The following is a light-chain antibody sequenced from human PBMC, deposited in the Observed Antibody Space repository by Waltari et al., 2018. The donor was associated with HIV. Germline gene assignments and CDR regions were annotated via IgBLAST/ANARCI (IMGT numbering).Light chain of an antibody. CDR2: AAS. CDR1: QSVSSNY. Sequence: EIVLTQSPDTLSLSPGDRATLSCRASQSVSSNYLAWYQQKPGQAPRLLIYAASRRATGIPDRFSGSGSGTDFTLTINRLEPEDFAVYYSQQYGTSPFTFGPGTKVDIK. V-gene: IGKV3-20*01. J-gene: IGKJ3*01. CDR3: QQYGTSPFT.